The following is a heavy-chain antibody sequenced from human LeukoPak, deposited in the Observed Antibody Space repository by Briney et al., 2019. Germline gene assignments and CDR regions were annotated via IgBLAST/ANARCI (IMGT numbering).Heavy chain of an antibody. J-gene: IGHJ4*02. CDR2: IYHSGST. CDR3: ASFPYSSSWYQIDY. V-gene: IGHV4-30-2*02. CDR1: GGSISSGGYS. D-gene: IGHD6-13*01. Sequence: TSETLSLTCAASGGSISSGGYSWSWIRQPPGKGLEWIGYIYHSGSTYYNPSLKSRVTISVDRSKNQFSLKLSSVTAADTAVYYCASFPYSSSWYQIDYWGQGTLVTVSS.